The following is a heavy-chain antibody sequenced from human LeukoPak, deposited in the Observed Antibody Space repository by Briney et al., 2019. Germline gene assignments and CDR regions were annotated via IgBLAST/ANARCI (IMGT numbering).Heavy chain of an antibody. CDR2: ISSSGFNI. CDR3: AGQSRLGYCSGGSCYSQPFDS. CDR1: GFTFSSYE. J-gene: IGHJ5*01. V-gene: IGHV3-48*03. D-gene: IGHD2-15*01. Sequence: GGSLRLSCAVSGFTFSSYEMNWVRQAPGKGLEWVSYISSSGFNIYYADSVKGRFTISRDNAKNSLYLQMNSLRAEDTAVYYCAGQSRLGYCSGGSCYSQPFDSWGQGTLVTVSS.